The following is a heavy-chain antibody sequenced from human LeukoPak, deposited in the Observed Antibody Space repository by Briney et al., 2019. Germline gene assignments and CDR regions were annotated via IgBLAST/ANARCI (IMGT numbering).Heavy chain of an antibody. V-gene: IGHV4-34*01. J-gene: IGHJ4*02. CDR1: GGSFSGYY. Sequence: PSETLSLTCAVYGGSFSGYYWSWIRQPPGKGLEWIGEINHSGSTNYNPSLKSRVTISVDTSKNQFSLKLSSVTAADTAVYYCARVDDYGAERGDYWGQGTLVIVSS. CDR2: INHSGST. CDR3: ARVDDYGAERGDY. D-gene: IGHD4-17*01.